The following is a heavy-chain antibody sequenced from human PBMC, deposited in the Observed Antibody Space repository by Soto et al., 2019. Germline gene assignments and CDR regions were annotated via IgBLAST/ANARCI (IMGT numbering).Heavy chain of an antibody. D-gene: IGHD2-15*01. J-gene: IGHJ3*02. Sequence: SETLSLTCTVSGGSISSYYWSWIRQPPGKGLEWIGYIYYSGSTNYNPSLKSRVTISVDTSKNQFSLKLSSVTAADTAVYYCARVDYCSGGSCYPVIWGQGKMVTVPS. CDR1: GGSISSYY. CDR2: IYYSGST. CDR3: ARVDYCSGGSCYPVI. V-gene: IGHV4-59*01.